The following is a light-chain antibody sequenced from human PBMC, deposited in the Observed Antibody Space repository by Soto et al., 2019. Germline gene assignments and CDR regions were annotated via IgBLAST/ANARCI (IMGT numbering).Light chain of an antibody. V-gene: IGKV1-39*01. Sequence: DIQMTQSPSSLSASVGDRVTITCRASQSISRYLNWYQQKPGKAPNLLIYAASSLQSGVPSRFSGSGSGTDFTLTISSLHPEDFATYYCQHSYSTPPMYTFGQGTKLEIK. CDR1: QSISRY. CDR2: AAS. CDR3: QHSYSTPPMYT. J-gene: IGKJ2*01.